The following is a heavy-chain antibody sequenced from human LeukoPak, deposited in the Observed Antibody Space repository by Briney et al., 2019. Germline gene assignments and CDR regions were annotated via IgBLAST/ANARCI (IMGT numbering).Heavy chain of an antibody. CDR3: AKDPHSSGWYFTAFDY. V-gene: IGHV3-30-3*01. J-gene: IGHJ4*02. CDR1: GFTFSSYA. D-gene: IGHD6-19*01. CDR2: ISYDGSNK. Sequence: GGSLRLSCAASGFTFSSYAMHWVRQAPGKGLEWVAVISYDGSNKYYADSVKGRFTISRDNSKNTLYLQVNSLRAEDTAVYYCAKDPHSSGWYFTAFDYWGQGTLVTVSS.